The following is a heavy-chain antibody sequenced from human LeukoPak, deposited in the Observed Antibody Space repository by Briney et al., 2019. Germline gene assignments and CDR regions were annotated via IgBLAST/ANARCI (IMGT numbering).Heavy chain of an antibody. D-gene: IGHD5-24*01. CDR2: ISSSGSSI. V-gene: IGHV3-48*03. J-gene: IGHJ4*02. Sequence: GGSLRLSCAASGFTFSSYEMNWVRQAPGKGLEWVSKISSSGSSIYYEDSVKGRFTISRDNAKNSLYLQMNSLRAEDTAVYYCARGSWPIDYWGQGTLVTVSS. CDR3: ARGSWPIDY. CDR1: GFTFSSYE.